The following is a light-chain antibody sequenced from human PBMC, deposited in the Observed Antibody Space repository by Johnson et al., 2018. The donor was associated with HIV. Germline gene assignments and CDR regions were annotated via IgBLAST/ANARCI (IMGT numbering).Light chain of an antibody. J-gene: IGLJ1*01. Sequence: QSVLTQPPSVSAAPGQKVTISCSGSSSNIGNNYVSWYQQLPGTAPKLLIYDNNKRPSGIPDRFSGSKSGTSATLGITGLQTGDEADYDCGTWDSSLSAGIVFGTGTNVTVL. CDR1: SSNIGNNY. CDR3: GTWDSSLSAGIV. CDR2: DNN. V-gene: IGLV1-51*01.